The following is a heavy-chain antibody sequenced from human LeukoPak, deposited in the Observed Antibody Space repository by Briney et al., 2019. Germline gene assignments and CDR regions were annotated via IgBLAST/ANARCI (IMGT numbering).Heavy chain of an antibody. CDR1: GFTFSSYA. Sequence: GGSLRLSCAASGFTFSSYAMSWVRQAPGKGLEWVANIKQDGSEKYYVDSVKGRFTISRDNAKNSLYLQMNSLRAEDTAVYYCARDLYGSNCFDYWGQGTLVTVSS. CDR3: ARDLYGSNCFDY. CDR2: IKQDGSEK. V-gene: IGHV3-7*01. D-gene: IGHD2/OR15-2a*01. J-gene: IGHJ4*02.